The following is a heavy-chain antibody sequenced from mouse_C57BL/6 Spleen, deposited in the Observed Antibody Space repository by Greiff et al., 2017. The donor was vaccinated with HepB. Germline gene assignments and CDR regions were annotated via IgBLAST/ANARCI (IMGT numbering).Heavy chain of an antibody. Sequence: QVQLQQSGPELVKPGASVKLSCKASGYTFTSYDINWVKQRPGQGLEWIGWIYPRDGSTKYNEKFKGKATLTVDTSSSTAYMELHSLTSEDSAVYFCARSRDYDWFAYWGQGTLVTVSA. D-gene: IGHD2-4*01. CDR3: ARSRDYDWFAY. J-gene: IGHJ3*01. CDR2: IYPRDGST. V-gene: IGHV1-85*01. CDR1: GYTFTSYD.